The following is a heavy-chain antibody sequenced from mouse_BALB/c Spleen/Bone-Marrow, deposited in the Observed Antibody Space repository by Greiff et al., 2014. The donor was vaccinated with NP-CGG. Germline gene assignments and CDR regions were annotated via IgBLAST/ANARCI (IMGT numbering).Heavy chain of an antibody. CDR3: ARAAYDPYAMDY. CDR1: GYTFTSYY. CDR2: INPNNDGS. D-gene: IGHD2-3*01. V-gene: IGHV1-53*01. J-gene: IGHJ4*01. Sequence: QVQLQQSGAELVKPGASVKLSCKASGYTFTSYYMYWVKQRPGQGLEWIGDINPNNDGSNFNEKFKSKAPLTVDKYSSTAYMQLSSLTSEDAAVYYCARAAYDPYAMDYWGQGTSVTVSS.